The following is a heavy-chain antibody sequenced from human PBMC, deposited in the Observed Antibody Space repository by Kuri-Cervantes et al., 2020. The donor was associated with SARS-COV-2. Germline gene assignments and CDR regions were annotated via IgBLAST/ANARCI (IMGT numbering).Heavy chain of an antibody. CDR3: ARDSGTYYYGSGSYYSNWVDP. V-gene: IGHV4-38-2*02. CDR1: GYSISSGYY. D-gene: IGHD3-10*01. CDR2: IYHSGST. Sequence: SETLSLTCAVSGYSISSGYYWGWIRQPPGKGLEWIGSIYHSGSTYYNPSLKSRVTISVDTSKNQFSLKLSSVTAADTAVYYCARDSGTYYYGSGSYYSNWVDPWGQGTRVTVAS. J-gene: IGHJ5*02.